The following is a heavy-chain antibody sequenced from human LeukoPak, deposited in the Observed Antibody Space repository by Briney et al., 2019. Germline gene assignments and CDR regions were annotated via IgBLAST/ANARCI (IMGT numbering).Heavy chain of an antibody. CDR1: GFTFDDYA. CDR3: AKDQREWLSNAFDI. D-gene: IGHD3-3*01. CDR2: ISWNSGSI. V-gene: IGHV3-9*03. Sequence: GGSLRLSCAASGFTFDDYAMHWVRQAPGKGLEWVSGISWNSGSIGYADSVKGRFTISRDNAKNSLYLQMNSLRAEDMALYYCAKDQREWLSNAFDIWGQGTMVTVSS. J-gene: IGHJ3*02.